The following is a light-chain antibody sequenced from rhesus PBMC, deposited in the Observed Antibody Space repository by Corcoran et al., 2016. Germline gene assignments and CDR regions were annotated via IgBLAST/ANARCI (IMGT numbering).Light chain of an antibody. Sequence: DIQMTQSPSSLSASVGDRVTITCRASENVKQLLLWYPEKPGNAPTHLIFGTSRLQSGVPKRFGGSGYVTDYTLTISRLQPEDVATYSCQQSYGVPLPFGPGTELD. J-gene: IGKJ3*01. CDR2: GTS. V-gene: IGKV1-74*01. CDR3: QQSYGVPLP. CDR1: ENVKQL.